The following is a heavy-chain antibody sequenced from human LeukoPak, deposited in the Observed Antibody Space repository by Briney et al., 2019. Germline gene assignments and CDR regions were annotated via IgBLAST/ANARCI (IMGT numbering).Heavy chain of an antibody. CDR1: VAVVSSSSYY. V-gene: IGHV4-39*01. J-gene: IGHJ2*01. Sequence: PSETLSLTCSVSVAVVSSSSYYWGWLRQTPGKGLEWIGSIYYNGRTSYNPSLKSRVTISVDTSENQFSLKLKSVTAADTALYYCARRNYYDSSGSAGYFDLWGRGTLVAVS. CDR2: IYYNGRT. CDR3: ARRNYYDSSGSAGYFDL. D-gene: IGHD3-22*01.